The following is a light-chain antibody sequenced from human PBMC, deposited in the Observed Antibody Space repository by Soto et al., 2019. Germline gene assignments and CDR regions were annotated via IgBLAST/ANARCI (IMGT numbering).Light chain of an antibody. V-gene: IGKV3D-11*02. CDR1: QSVFSY. Sequence: EIVVTQSPATLSLSPGEPATLSGRASQSVFSYLAWYQQKPAQATRLIIYDASNRANGIPARFSGSGAGTEFILTISSLEPEDFAAYYCQQRSNWHPITFGQGTRLEIK. CDR3: QQRSNWHPIT. J-gene: IGKJ5*01. CDR2: DAS.